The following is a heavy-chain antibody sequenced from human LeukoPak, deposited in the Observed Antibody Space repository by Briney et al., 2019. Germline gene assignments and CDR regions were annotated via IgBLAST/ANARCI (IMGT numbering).Heavy chain of an antibody. CDR3: ARHCSSTSCYD. V-gene: IGHV5-51*01. D-gene: IGHD2-2*01. CDR2: IYPGDSDT. Sequence: GESLKISSKASGXTFTSYWIGWARQMPGKGLERMGIIYPGDSDTRYSPSFRGQVTISADKSITTAYLQWSCLKASDTAMYYCARHCSSTSCYDWGQGTLVTVSS. J-gene: IGHJ4*02. CDR1: GXTFTSYW.